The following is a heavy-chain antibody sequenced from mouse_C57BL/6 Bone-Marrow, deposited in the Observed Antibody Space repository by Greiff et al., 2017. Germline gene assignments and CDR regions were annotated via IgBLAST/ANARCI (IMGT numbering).Heavy chain of an antibody. Sequence: VQRVESGPGLVAPSQSLSITCTVSGFSLTSYAISWVRQPPGKGLEWLGVIWTGGGTNYNSALHSRLSISKDNSKSQVFLKMNSLQTDDTARYYCAHLPFYYGSSYFDYWGQGTTLTVSS. D-gene: IGHD1-1*01. CDR1: GFSLTSYA. CDR3: AHLPFYYGSSYFDY. CDR2: IWTGGGT. V-gene: IGHV2-9-1*01. J-gene: IGHJ2*01.